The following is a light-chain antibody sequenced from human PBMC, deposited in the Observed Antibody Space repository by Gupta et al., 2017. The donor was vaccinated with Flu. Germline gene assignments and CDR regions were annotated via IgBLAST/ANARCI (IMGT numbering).Light chain of an antibody. J-gene: IGKJ1*01. CDR3: QQYNNWPSWT. Sequence: EIVMTQSPATLSVSPGERATLSCRASQSIGSNLAWYQQKPGQAPRLLIYGASTRATGFPARFRGSGSGTEFTLTISSLQSGDFAVYYCQQYNNWPSWTFGQGTKVESK. CDR1: QSIGSN. V-gene: IGKV3-15*01. CDR2: GAS.